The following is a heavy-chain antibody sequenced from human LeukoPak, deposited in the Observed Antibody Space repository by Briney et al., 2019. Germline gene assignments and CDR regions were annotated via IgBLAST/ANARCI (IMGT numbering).Heavy chain of an antibody. CDR3: ARDLKRELGWFDP. Sequence: GASVKVSCKASGYTFTGYYMHWVRQAPGQGLEWMGRINPNSGGTNYAQKFQGRFTMTRDTSISTAYMELSRLRSDDTAVYYCARDLKRELGWFDPWGQGTLVTVSS. CDR2: INPNSGGT. CDR1: GYTFTGYY. J-gene: IGHJ5*02. V-gene: IGHV1-2*06. D-gene: IGHD1-26*01.